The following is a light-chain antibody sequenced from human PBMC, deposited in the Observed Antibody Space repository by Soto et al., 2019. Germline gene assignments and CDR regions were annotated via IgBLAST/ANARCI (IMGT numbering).Light chain of an antibody. V-gene: IGKV1-5*03. CDR1: ESIYSW. CDR3: QQYKTYSAIS. J-gene: IGKJ4*01. CDR2: KAF. Sequence: DIQMTQSPSTLSASIGDRVTITCRANESIYSWLAWYQEKPGKVPKLLIYKAFTLESGVPSRFRGSQSGTEFTLTISRLQPDDFGTYYCQQYKTYSAISFGGGTKVEIK.